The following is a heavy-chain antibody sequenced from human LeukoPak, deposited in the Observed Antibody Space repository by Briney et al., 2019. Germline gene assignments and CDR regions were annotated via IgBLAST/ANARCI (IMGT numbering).Heavy chain of an antibody. CDR3: ARDAPSYYAGSGKNL. J-gene: IGHJ5*02. CDR1: GYTFTSYD. V-gene: IGHV1-8*02. CDR2: MNPNSGNT. D-gene: IGHD3-10*01. Sequence: ASVKVSCKASGYTFTSYDINWVRQATGQGLEWMGWMNPNSGNTGYAQNLQGRLTMTTDTSTSTVYMELRSLRSDDTAVYYCARDAPSYYAGSGKNLWGQGTLVTVSS.